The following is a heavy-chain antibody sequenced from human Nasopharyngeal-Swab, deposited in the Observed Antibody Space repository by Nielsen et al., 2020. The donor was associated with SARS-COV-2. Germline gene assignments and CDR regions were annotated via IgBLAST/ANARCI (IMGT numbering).Heavy chain of an antibody. CDR3: ARDSSSGLRYFDWLSPGYNWFDP. Sequence: ASVKVSCKASGYTFTTYAIHWVRQAPGQRLEWMGWINAGNGNTKYSQKLQGRVTITRDTSASTAYMEPSSLRSEDTAVYYCARDSSSGLRYFDWLSPGYNWFDPWGQGTLVTVSS. J-gene: IGHJ5*02. V-gene: IGHV1-3*01. CDR1: GYTFTTYA. CDR2: INAGNGNT. D-gene: IGHD3-9*01.